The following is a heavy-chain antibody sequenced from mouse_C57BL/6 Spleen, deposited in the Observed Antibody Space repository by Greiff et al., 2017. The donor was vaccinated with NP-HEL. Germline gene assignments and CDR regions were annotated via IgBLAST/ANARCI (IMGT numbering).Heavy chain of an antibody. Sequence: DVQLVESEGGLVQPGSSMKLSCTASGFTFSDYYMAWVRQVPEKGLEWVANINYDGSSTYYLDSLKSRFIISRDNAKNILYLQMSSLKSEDTATYYCARVDGYYGWFAYWGQGTLVTVSA. V-gene: IGHV5-16*01. J-gene: IGHJ3*01. D-gene: IGHD2-3*01. CDR3: ARVDGYYGWFAY. CDR1: GFTFSDYY. CDR2: INYDGSST.